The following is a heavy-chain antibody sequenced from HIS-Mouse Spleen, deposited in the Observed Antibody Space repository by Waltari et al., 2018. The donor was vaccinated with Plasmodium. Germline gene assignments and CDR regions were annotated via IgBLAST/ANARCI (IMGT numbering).Heavy chain of an antibody. V-gene: IGHV3-30*18. CDR3: AKILSYSSSPEDY. Sequence: QVQLVESGGGVVEPGRSLRLSCAASGSPFSRSCMHWFRQAPGKGLEWVAVISYDGSNKYYADSVKGRFTISRDNSKNTLYLQMNSLRAEDTAVYYCAKILSYSSSPEDYWGQGTLVTVSS. CDR1: GSPFSRSC. J-gene: IGHJ4*02. CDR2: ISYDGSNK. D-gene: IGHD6-6*01.